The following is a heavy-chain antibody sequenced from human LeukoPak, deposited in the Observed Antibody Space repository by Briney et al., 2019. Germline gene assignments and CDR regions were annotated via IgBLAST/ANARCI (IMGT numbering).Heavy chain of an antibody. Sequence: TGGSLRLSCAASGFTFSSYSMNWVRQAPGKGLEWVSSISSSSSYIYYADSVKGRFTISRDNAKNSLYLQMNSLRAEETAVYYCARDLSSGGPGFFFDLWGRGTLVTVSS. CDR1: GFTFSSYS. CDR3: ARDLSSGGPGFFFDL. D-gene: IGHD6-19*01. V-gene: IGHV3-21*01. J-gene: IGHJ2*01. CDR2: ISSSSSYI.